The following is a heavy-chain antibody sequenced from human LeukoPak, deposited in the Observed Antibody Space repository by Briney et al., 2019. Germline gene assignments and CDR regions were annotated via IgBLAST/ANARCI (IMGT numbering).Heavy chain of an antibody. CDR1: GGSITNYY. J-gene: IGHJ6*02. CDR3: ARGGIMDV. D-gene: IGHD1-14*01. Sequence: ASETLSLTCTVSGGSITNYYWSWIRQPPGKGLEYIRQIHYSERAKYNPSLQSRVTISVDTSKTQFSLKLNSVTAADTAVHYWARGGIMDVWGQGTTVTVSS. V-gene: IGHV4-59*01. CDR2: IHYSERA.